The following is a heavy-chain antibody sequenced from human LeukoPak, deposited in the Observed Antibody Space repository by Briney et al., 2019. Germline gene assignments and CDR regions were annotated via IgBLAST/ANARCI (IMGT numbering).Heavy chain of an antibody. Sequence: PGASLRLSCVASGLTFSTYAMSWVRQAPGKGLEWVANIKQGGSEKYYVDSVKGRFTISRDNAKNSLYLQMNSLRAEDTAVYYCARDFGLRCSGGTCYSVYYYGMDVWGKGTTATVSS. CDR3: ARDFGLRCSGGTCYSVYYYGMDV. CDR1: GLTFSTYA. D-gene: IGHD2-15*01. J-gene: IGHJ6*04. CDR2: IKQGGSEK. V-gene: IGHV3-7*03.